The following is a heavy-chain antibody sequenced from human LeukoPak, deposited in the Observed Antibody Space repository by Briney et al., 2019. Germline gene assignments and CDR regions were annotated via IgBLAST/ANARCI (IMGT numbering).Heavy chain of an antibody. CDR3: ARDKIVGATYFDY. CDR1: GFTFSSYW. CDR2: INSDGSST. V-gene: IGHV3-74*01. J-gene: IGHJ4*02. Sequence: HPGGSLRLSCAASGFTFSSYWMHWVRQAPGKGLVWVSRINSDGSSTSYADSVKGRFTISRDNAKNSLFLQMNSLRAEDTAVYYCARDKIVGATYFDYWGQGTLVTVSS. D-gene: IGHD1-26*01.